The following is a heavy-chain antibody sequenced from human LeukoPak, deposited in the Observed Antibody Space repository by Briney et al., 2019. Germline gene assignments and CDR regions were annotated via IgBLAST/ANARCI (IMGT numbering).Heavy chain of an antibody. D-gene: IGHD5-24*01. CDR2: IYYSWST. CDR3: ARALEMATIWFDP. V-gene: IGHV4-59*01. Sequence: SETLSLTCTVSGGSISSYYWSWIRQPPGKGLEWIGYIYYSWSTNYNPSLKSRVTISVDTSKNQFSLKLSSVTAADTAVYYCARALEMATIWFDPWGQGTLVTVSS. CDR1: GGSISSYY. J-gene: IGHJ5*02.